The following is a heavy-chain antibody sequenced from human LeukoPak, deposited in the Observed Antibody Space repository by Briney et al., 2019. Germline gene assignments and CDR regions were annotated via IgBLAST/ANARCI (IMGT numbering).Heavy chain of an antibody. CDR3: ARDYDHSFDY. J-gene: IGHJ4*02. CDR2: ISGSSGII. CDR1: GFIFSSYS. D-gene: IGHD3-3*01. V-gene: IGHV3-48*01. Sequence: GGSLRLSCAASGFIFSSYSMNWVRQAPGKGLEGISYISGSSGIIKYADSVKGRFTISRDNAQSSLYLQMNSLRAEDTAVYYCARDYDHSFDYWGQGILVTVSS.